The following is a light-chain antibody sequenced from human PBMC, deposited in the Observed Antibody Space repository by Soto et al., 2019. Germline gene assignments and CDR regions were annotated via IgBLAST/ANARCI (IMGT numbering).Light chain of an antibody. CDR1: QDIRNY. J-gene: IGKJ1*01. Sequence: DIQMTQSPSAMSASVGDRITITCRASQDIRNYLAWFQQRPGNVPKRLIYSASSLQSGVPSRFSGSGSGTEFTLTISSLQPEDLATYYCLQSYTYPWTFGQGTKVEIE. CDR2: SAS. CDR3: LQSYTYPWT. V-gene: IGKV1-17*03.